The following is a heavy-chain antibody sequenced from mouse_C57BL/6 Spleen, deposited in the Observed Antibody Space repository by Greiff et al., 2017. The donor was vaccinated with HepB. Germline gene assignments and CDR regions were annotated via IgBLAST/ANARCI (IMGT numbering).Heavy chain of an antibody. CDR3: ARRDYSNYVGYYAMDY. D-gene: IGHD2-5*01. V-gene: IGHV5-17*01. Sequence: DVQLVESGGGLVKPGGSLKLSCAASGFTFSDYGMHWVRQAPEKGLEWVAYISSGSSTIYYADTVKGRFTISRDNAKNTLFLQMTSLRSEDTAMYYCARRDYSNYVGYYAMDYWGQGTSVTVSS. CDR1: GFTFSDYG. J-gene: IGHJ4*01. CDR2: ISSGSSTI.